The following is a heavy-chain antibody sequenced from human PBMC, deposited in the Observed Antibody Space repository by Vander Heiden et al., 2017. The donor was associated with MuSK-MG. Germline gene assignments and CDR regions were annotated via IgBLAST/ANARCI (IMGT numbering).Heavy chain of an antibody. V-gene: IGHV4-31*03. CDR2: IDYSDSGST. J-gene: IGHJ6*03. D-gene: IGHD4-4*01. Sequence: QVQLQESGPGLVKPSQTLSLTCTVPGGSISRAGYYWSWIRQHPGKGLEWIGSIDYSDSGSTYYNPSLKSRVTISVDTSKNQFPLKLSSVTAADTAVYYCARLGSGNYLGYYYYMDVWGKGTTVTVSS. CDR3: ARLGSGNYLGYYYYMDV. CDR1: GGSISRAGYY.